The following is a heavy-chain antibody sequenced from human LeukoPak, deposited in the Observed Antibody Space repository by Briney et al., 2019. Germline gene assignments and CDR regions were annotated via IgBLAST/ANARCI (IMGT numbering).Heavy chain of an antibody. CDR1: GFTFSSYE. CDR3: ARDKWPAAAIPPYYYYGMDV. Sequence: GGSLRLSCAASGFTFSSYEMNWVRQAPGKGLEWVSYISSSGSTIYYADSVKGRFTISRDNAKNSLYLQMNSLRAEDTAVYYCARDKWPAAAIPPYYYYGMDVWGQGTTVTVSS. V-gene: IGHV3-48*03. CDR2: ISSSGSTI. D-gene: IGHD2-2*02. J-gene: IGHJ6*02.